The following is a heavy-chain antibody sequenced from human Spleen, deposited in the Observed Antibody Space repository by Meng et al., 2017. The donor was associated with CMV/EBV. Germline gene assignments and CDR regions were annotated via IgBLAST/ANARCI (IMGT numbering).Heavy chain of an antibody. J-gene: IGHJ2*01. CDR2: INPNSGGT. D-gene: IGHD2-2*01. CDR1: GFTFTGYY. Sequence: GESLKISCAASGFTFTGYYMHWVRQAPGQGLEWMGWINPNSGGTNSAQKFQGRVTMTRDTSISTAYMELSRLRSDDTAVYYCARGCSSTSCYPNWYFDLWGRGTLVTVSS. V-gene: IGHV1-2*02. CDR3: ARGCSSTSCYPNWYFDL.